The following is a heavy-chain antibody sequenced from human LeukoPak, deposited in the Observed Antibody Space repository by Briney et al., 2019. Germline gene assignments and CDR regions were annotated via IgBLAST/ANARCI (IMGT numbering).Heavy chain of an antibody. V-gene: IGHV3-7*01. J-gene: IGHJ4*02. Sequence: GSLRLFCASSVVSFSVQGRHCARQSPGQGLEWVANIKYDVSEKYYVDSVTGRFTISREDDKNSLSLKMDSVRHDETAVYYCDLNNTFKFWGQGTLVIVSS. D-gene: IGHD2/OR15-2a*01. CDR1: VVSFSVQG. CDR2: IKYDVSEK. CDR3: DLNNTFKF.